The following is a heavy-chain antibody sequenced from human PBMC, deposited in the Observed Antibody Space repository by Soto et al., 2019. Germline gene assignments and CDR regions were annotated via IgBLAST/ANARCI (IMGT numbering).Heavy chain of an antibody. V-gene: IGHV1-18*01. Sequence: QIQLVQSGAEVKKPGASVKVSCKASGYTFTSYGIGWVRQAPGQGLEWMGWISAYNGNRNYAQKVQGRVTMTTDTSTNTAYMEVRSLRSDDTAVYYCARDQVGATGDYWGQGTLVTVSS. CDR2: ISAYNGNR. CDR1: GYTFTSYG. D-gene: IGHD1-26*01. CDR3: ARDQVGATGDY. J-gene: IGHJ4*02.